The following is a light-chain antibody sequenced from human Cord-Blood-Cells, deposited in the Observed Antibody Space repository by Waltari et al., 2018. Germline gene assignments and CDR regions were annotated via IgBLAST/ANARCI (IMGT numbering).Light chain of an antibody. V-gene: IGLV2-23*02. CDR1: SSDVGRYNL. CDR2: EVS. CDR3: CSYAGSSTLV. Sequence: QSALTQPASVSGSPGQSITISCTGPSSDVGRYNLVSWYQQHPGKAPKLMIYEVSKRPSGVSNRFSGSKSGNTASLTISGLQAEDEADYYCCSYAGSSTLVFGGGTKLTVL. J-gene: IGLJ2*01.